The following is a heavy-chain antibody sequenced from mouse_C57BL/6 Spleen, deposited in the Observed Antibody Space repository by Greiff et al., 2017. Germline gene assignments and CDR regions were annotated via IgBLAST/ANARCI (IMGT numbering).Heavy chain of an antibody. CDR3: TTRWLLRDY. V-gene: IGHV14-4*01. Sequence: EVQLQQSGAELVRPGASVKLSCTASGFNIKDDYMHWVKQRPEQGLEWIGWFDPENGDTEYASKFQGKATITADTSSNTAYLQLSSLTSEDTAVYYCTTRWLLRDYWGQGTTLTVSS. CDR2: FDPENGDT. J-gene: IGHJ2*01. D-gene: IGHD2-3*01. CDR1: GFNIKDDY.